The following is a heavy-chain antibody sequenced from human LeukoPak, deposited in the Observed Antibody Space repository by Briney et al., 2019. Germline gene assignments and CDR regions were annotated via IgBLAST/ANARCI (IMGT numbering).Heavy chain of an antibody. D-gene: IGHD3-16*01. V-gene: IGHV3-23*01. J-gene: IGHJ4*02. CDR1: GFTVSSNY. CDR2: ISGSGGST. CDR3: AKVSHWGSYEDY. Sequence: GGSLRLSCTASGFTVSSNYMSWVRQAPGKGLEWVSAISGSGGSTYYADSVKGRFTISRDNSKNTLYLQMNSLRAEDTAVYYCAKVSHWGSYEDYWGQGTLVTVSS.